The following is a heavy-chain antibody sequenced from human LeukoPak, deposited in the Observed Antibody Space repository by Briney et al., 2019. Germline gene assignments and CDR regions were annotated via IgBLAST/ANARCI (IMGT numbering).Heavy chain of an antibody. CDR3: AKDSSSWIDAFDI. D-gene: IGHD6-13*01. J-gene: IGHJ3*02. Sequence: SETLSLTCTVSGGSISSYYWSWIRQPPGKGLEWIGYIYYSGSTNYNPSLKSRVTISVDTSKDQLSLKLNSVTAADTALYYCAKDSSSWIDAFDIWGQGTMVTVSS. CDR1: GGSISSYY. CDR2: IYYSGST. V-gene: IGHV4-59*12.